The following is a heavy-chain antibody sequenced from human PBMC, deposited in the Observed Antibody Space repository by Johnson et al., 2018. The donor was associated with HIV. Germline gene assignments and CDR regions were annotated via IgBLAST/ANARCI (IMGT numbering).Heavy chain of an antibody. CDR1: GFTVSSNY. CDR2: SWNSGSI. CDR3: ARAYVVDTAMVTIAVAGSAFDI. J-gene: IGHJ3*02. D-gene: IGHD5-18*01. V-gene: IGHV3-66*03. Sequence: VQLVESGGGLIQPGGSLRLSCAASGFTVSSNYMSWVRQAPRKGLEWVSGISWNSGSIGTAASEKGRFTNSREHAKNTLYLQMNSLRAEDTVVYYCARAYVVDTAMVTIAVAGSAFDIWGQGTMVTVSS.